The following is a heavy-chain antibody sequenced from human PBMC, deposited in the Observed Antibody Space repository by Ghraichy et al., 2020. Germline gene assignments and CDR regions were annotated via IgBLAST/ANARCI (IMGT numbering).Heavy chain of an antibody. D-gene: IGHD3-22*01. J-gene: IGHJ4*02. CDR1: GFTFSSSW. V-gene: IGHV3-74*01. Sequence: GGSLRLSCAASGFTFSSSWIHWVRQAPGKGLVWVSRVNGDGSDTYYADSVKGRFTISRDNAKNTLYLEMSSLRADDTAVYYCASYDGSGSSRSLGYWGQGPLVTVSS. CDR2: VNGDGSDT. CDR3: ASYDGSGSSRSLGY.